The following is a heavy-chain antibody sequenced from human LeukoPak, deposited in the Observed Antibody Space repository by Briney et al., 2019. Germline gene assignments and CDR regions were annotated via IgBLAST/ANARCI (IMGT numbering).Heavy chain of an antibody. V-gene: IGHV1-18*04. CDR2: ISAYSGNT. Sequence: GASVKVSCKASGYTFTGYYIHWVRQAPGQGLEWMGWISAYSGNTNYAQKLQGRVTMTTDTSTSTAYMELRSLRSDDTAVYYCVRQRSPYYFDYWGQGTLVTVSS. CDR3: VRQRSPYYFDY. J-gene: IGHJ4*02. CDR1: GYTFTGYY. D-gene: IGHD6-25*01.